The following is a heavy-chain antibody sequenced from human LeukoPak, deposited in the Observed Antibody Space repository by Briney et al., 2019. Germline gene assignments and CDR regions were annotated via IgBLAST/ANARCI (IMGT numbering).Heavy chain of an antibody. V-gene: IGHV5-51*01. CDR2: IYPGDSDT. Sequence: GESLKISCRGSGYTFTNYWIGWVRQMSGKGLEWMGIIYPGDSDTRYSPSFQGQVTISADKSVDTAYLQWSSLKASDAAMYFCAGLSSAFDNWFDPWGQGTLVTVSS. CDR1: GYTFTNYW. CDR3: AGLSSAFDNWFDP. J-gene: IGHJ5*02.